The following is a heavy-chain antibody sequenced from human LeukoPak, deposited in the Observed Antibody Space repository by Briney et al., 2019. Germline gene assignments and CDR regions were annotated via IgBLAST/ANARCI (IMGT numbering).Heavy chain of an antibody. J-gene: IGHJ6*03. Sequence: SETLSLTCTVSGGSISSYYWSWIRQPAGKGLEWIGRIYTSGSTNYNPSLKSRVTISVDTSKNQFSLKLSSVTAADTAAYYCARVDSSSWYDYYYMDVWGKGTTVTVSS. D-gene: IGHD6-13*01. CDR2: IYTSGST. V-gene: IGHV4-4*07. CDR1: GGSISSYY. CDR3: ARVDSSSWYDYYYMDV.